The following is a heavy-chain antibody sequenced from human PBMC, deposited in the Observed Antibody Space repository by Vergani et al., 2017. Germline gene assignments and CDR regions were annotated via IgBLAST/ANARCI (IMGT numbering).Heavy chain of an antibody. CDR2: ISGSGGST. D-gene: IGHD1-26*01. CDR3: AKGKESGSYGRNWFDP. J-gene: IGHJ5*02. CDR1: GFTFSSYA. V-gene: IGHV3-23*04. Sequence: MQLVESGGGLVQPGGSLRLSCAASGFTFSSYAMSWVRQAPGKGLEWVSAISGSGGSTYYADSVKGRFTISRDNSKNTLYLQMNSLRAEDTAVYYCAKGKESGSYGRNWFDPWGQGTLVTVSS.